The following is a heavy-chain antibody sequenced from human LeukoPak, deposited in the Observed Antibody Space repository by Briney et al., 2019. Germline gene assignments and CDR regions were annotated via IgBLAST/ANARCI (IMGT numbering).Heavy chain of an antibody. D-gene: IGHD5-24*01. CDR2: IIPIFGIA. J-gene: IGHJ4*02. Sequence: AASVQVSYKASGGAFSSYAISWGRPAPGQGRGWMGRIIPIFGIANYTQKFQGRVTITADKSTSTAYMELSSLRSEDTAVYYCARDQEMAQGGYWGQGTLVTVSS. V-gene: IGHV1-69*04. CDR1: GGAFSSYA. CDR3: ARDQEMAQGGY.